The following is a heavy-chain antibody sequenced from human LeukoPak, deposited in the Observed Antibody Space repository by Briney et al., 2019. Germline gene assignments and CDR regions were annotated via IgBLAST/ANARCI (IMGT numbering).Heavy chain of an antibody. D-gene: IGHD6-19*01. CDR1: GFTFSSYG. V-gene: IGHV3-30*18. Sequence: GGSLRLSCAASGFTFSSYGMHWVRQAPGKGLEWVAVISYDGSNKYYADSVKGRFTISRDNSKNTLYLQMNSLRAEDTAVYYCTKDEYSSGWSNFDYWGQGTLVTVSS. CDR3: TKDEYSSGWSNFDY. J-gene: IGHJ4*02. CDR2: ISYDGSNK.